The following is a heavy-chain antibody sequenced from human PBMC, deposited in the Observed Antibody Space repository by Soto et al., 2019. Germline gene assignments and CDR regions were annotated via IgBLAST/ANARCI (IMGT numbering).Heavy chain of an antibody. D-gene: IGHD2-2*01. V-gene: IGHV3-7*03. CDR1: GFTFNTHC. Sequence: PGGSLRLSCAASGFTFNTHCMGLIRQAQGKGLEWVATIKKDESDKYYADSVKGRFTISRDNAKNSLYLQMNSLRAEDTALYYCAKDISAEGGYCISTSCPRPYYYGMDVWGQGTTVTVSS. CDR2: IKKDESDK. CDR3: AKDISAEGGYCISTSCPRPYYYGMDV. J-gene: IGHJ6*02.